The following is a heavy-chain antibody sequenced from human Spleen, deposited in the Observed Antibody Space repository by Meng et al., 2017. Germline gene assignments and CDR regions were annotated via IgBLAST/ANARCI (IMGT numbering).Heavy chain of an antibody. CDR3: AKDEGGATY. Sequence: QLQLVESGGGVVQPGRSLRLSCAASGFTFRSYGMHWVRQAPGKGLEWVALISYDGSNKYYADSVKGRFTISRDNSKNTLYLQMNSLRAEDTALYYCAKDEGGATYWGQGTLVTVSS. D-gene: IGHD1-26*01. J-gene: IGHJ4*02. CDR1: GFTFRSYG. CDR2: ISYDGSNK. V-gene: IGHV3-30*18.